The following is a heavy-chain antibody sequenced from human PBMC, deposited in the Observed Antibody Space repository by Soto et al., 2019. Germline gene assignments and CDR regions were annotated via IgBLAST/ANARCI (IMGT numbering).Heavy chain of an antibody. Sequence: GGSLRLSWAASGFTFSSYAMHWVRQAPGKGLEWVAVISYDGSNKYYADSVKGRFTISRDNSKNTLYLQMNSLRAEDTAVYYCARSAWEQLVYYYYYGMGVWGQGTTVTVS. CDR3: ARSAWEQLVYYYYYGMGV. CDR2: ISYDGSNK. J-gene: IGHJ6*02. CDR1: GFTFSSYA. V-gene: IGHV3-30-3*01. D-gene: IGHD6-6*01.